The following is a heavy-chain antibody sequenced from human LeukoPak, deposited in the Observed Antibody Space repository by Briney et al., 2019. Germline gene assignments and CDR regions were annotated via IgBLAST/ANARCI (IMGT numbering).Heavy chain of an antibody. CDR2: INPSGGST. Sequence: GASVKVSCKASGYTFTSYYMHWVRQAPGQGLEWMGIINPSGGSTSYAQKFQGRVTMTRDTSTSTVYMELSSLRSEDTAVYYCASYCSSTSCAEGHDAFDIWGQGTMVTVSS. V-gene: IGHV1-46*01. CDR1: GYTFTSYY. CDR3: ASYCSSTSCAEGHDAFDI. J-gene: IGHJ3*02. D-gene: IGHD2-2*01.